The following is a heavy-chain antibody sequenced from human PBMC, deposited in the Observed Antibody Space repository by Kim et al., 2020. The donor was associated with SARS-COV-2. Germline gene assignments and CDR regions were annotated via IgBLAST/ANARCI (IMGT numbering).Heavy chain of an antibody. CDR3: ARAGFDYGDFDHDAFDI. J-gene: IGHJ3*02. Sequence: LKSRVTISVDTSKNQFSLKLSSVTAADTAVYYCARAGFDYGDFDHDAFDIWGQGTMVTVSS. D-gene: IGHD4-17*01. V-gene: IGHV4-59*01.